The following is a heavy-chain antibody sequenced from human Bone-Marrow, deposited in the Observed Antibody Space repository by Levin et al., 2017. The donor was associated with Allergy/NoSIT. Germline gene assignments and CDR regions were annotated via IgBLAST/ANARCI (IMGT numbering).Heavy chain of an antibody. J-gene: IGHJ5*02. CDR2: IDPDNSNT. V-gene: IGHV5-51*01. Sequence: TGESLKISCQGSGYSFTSYWIAWVRQRPGKGLDWMGIIDPDNSNTRYSPSYRGQVILSADKSINTAYLQWSGLKASDSGVYYCARRLGIGGSTRGNWFDLWGQGTLVTVSS. D-gene: IGHD7-27*01. CDR1: GYSFTSYW. CDR3: ARRLGIGGSTRGNWFDL.